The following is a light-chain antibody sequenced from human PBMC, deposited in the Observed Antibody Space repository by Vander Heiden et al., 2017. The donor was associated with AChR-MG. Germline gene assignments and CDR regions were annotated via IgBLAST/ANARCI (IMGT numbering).Light chain of an antibody. Sequence: DIQMTQSPSSLSASVGDRVTITCRASESISLYLNWYQQKPGKAPNLLIYGASSLHSGVPSRFSGSASGTDFTLIISSLQPEDSATYFCLQSDRSPLTFGGGTKVEIK. CDR3: LQSDRSPLT. CDR1: ESISLY. J-gene: IGKJ4*01. CDR2: GAS. V-gene: IGKV1-39*01.